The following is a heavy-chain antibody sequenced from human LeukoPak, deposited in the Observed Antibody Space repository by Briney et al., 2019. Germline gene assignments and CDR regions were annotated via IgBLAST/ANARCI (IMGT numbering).Heavy chain of an antibody. Sequence: GGSLRLSCAASGFTFSSYAMSWVRQAPGKGLEWVSAISGSGGSTYDADSVKGRFTISRDNHKHTLYLQMNSLRAEGTAVYYCAKPAGGWFDAWGEGTLVTVSS. V-gene: IGHV3-23*01. J-gene: IGHJ5*02. D-gene: IGHD3-16*01. CDR3: AKPAGGWFDA. CDR2: ISGSGGST. CDR1: GFTFSSYA.